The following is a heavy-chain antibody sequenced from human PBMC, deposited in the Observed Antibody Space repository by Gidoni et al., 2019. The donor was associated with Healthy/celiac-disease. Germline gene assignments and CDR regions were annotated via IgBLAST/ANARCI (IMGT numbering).Heavy chain of an antibody. CDR2: INPSGGST. Sequence: QVQLVHSGAEVKTPGASVKVSCKASGYTFTSSYMHWVRQSPGQGLEWMGIINPSGGSTSYAQKFQGRVTMTRDTSTSTVYMELSSLRSEDTAVYYWARDYGGDQDAFDIWGQGTMVTVSS. CDR3: ARDYGGDQDAFDI. J-gene: IGHJ3*02. V-gene: IGHV1-46*01. D-gene: IGHD3-16*01. CDR1: GYTFTSSY.